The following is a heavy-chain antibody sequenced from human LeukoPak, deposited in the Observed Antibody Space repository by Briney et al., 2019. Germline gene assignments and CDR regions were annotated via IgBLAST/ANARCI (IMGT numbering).Heavy chain of an antibody. CDR2: IYYSGIT. CDR3: ARHNYDILTGYYYYFDY. J-gene: IGHJ4*02. CDR1: GGSISSSSYY. D-gene: IGHD3-9*01. Sequence: PAETLSLTCTVSGGSISSSSYYWGWIRQPPGKGRDWIGSIYYSGITYYDPALKSRVTISVDTSKNQFSLKLSSVTAADTAVYYCARHNYDILTGYYYYFDYWGQGTLVTVSS. V-gene: IGHV4-39*01.